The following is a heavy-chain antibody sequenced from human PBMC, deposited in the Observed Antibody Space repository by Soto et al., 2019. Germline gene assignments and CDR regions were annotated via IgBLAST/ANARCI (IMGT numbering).Heavy chain of an antibody. D-gene: IGHD3-10*01. Sequence: RASVKVSCKASGYTFIGNYIHWVRQAPGQGLEWMGWMSPSGGDTKVAQRFQGRVTMTRDTSISTAYMELNSLRDDDAAMYYCAKDSGLPRFGTLIHALDLWGQGTMVTVSS. CDR3: AKDSGLPRFGTLIHALDL. CDR1: GYTFIGNY. V-gene: IGHV1-2*02. CDR2: MSPSGGDT. J-gene: IGHJ3*01.